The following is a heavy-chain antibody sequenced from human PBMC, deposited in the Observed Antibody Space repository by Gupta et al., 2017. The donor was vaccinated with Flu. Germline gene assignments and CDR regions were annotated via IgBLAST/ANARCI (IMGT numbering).Heavy chain of an antibody. V-gene: IGHV4-59*01. Sequence: TVSGDSMSSYYWSWIRQPPGKGLEWIAYISDSGSTKYNPSLKSRVTISVDTSKNQFSLKLYSVTAADTAVYYCARGYLWWLNWFDPWGQGTLVTVSS. CDR2: ISDSGST. CDR3: ARGYLWWLNWFDP. J-gene: IGHJ5*02. CDR1: GDSMSSYY. D-gene: IGHD5-12*01.